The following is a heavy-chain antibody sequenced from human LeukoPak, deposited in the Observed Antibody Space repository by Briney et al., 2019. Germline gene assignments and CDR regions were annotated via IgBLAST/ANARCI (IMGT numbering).Heavy chain of an antibody. Sequence: GGSLRLSCAASGFTFSNYGIHWVRQAPGKGLEWVSVISYDGSKKYYADSVKGRFSISRDNSKNTLYVQMDSLRPEDTAVYYRATERSGRGSLFYYGSGSFYGFAYWGQGTLVTVSS. CDR2: ISYDGSKK. D-gene: IGHD3-10*01. J-gene: IGHJ4*02. V-gene: IGHV3-30*03. CDR3: ATERSGRGSLFYYGSGSFYGFAY. CDR1: GFTFSNYG.